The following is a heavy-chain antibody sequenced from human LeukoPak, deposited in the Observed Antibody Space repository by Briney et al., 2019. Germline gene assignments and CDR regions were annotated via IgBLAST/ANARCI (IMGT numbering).Heavy chain of an antibody. Sequence: SETLSLTCTVSGDSVNVNSYSWGWIRQPPGEGLEWIGSISYSGSTSYNLSLNSRVTISVETSNNQFSLKLSSVTAADTAVYYCARAASNYYGSGSYDYWGQGTLVTVSS. V-gene: IGHV4-39*07. CDR1: GDSVNVNSYS. D-gene: IGHD3-10*01. J-gene: IGHJ4*02. CDR3: ARAASNYYGSGSYDY. CDR2: ISYSGST.